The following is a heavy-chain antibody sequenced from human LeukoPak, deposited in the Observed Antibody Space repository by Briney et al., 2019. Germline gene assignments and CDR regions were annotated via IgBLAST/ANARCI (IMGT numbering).Heavy chain of an antibody. CDR3: ASTPYSSSWYYYYYGMDV. D-gene: IGHD6-13*01. CDR2: ISAYSGNT. V-gene: IGHV1-18*01. Sequence: ASVKVSCKASGYTFTSYGISWVRQAPGQGLEWMGWISAYSGNTNYAQKLQGRVTMTTDTSTSTAYMELRSLRSDDTAVYYCASTPYSSSWYYYYYGMDVWGQGTTVTVSS. CDR1: GYTFTSYG. J-gene: IGHJ6*02.